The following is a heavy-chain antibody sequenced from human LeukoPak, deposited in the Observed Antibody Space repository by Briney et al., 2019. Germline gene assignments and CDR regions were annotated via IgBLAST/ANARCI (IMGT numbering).Heavy chain of an antibody. CDR1: GGSISSGSYY. J-gene: IGHJ6*03. CDR2: IYTSGST. D-gene: IGHD6-6*01. Sequence: SETLSLTCTVSGGSISSGSYYWSWIRQPAGKGLEWIGRIYTSGSTKYNPSLKSRVTISLDTSKNQFSLKLSSVTAADTAIYYCARDFSSSSTVYYYYYMDVWGKGTTVTVSS. V-gene: IGHV4-61*02. CDR3: ARDFSSSSTVYYYYYMDV.